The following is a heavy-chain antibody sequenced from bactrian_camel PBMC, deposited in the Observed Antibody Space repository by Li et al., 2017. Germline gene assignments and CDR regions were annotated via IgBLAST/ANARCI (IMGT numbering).Heavy chain of an antibody. D-gene: IGHD2*01. J-gene: IGHJ4*01. CDR1: GYAYSDGYC. Sequence: QLVESGDASVQAGGSLRLSCVVSGYAYSDGYCLGWFRQAPGKEREGVAHLYSRGGRIYYADSVKGRFTITQDNAKNTLYLQMNSLKPEDTAMYYCAANFGPYCSGPYLARRANFLGQGTQVTVS. V-gene: IGHV3S1*01. CDR2: LYSRGGRI.